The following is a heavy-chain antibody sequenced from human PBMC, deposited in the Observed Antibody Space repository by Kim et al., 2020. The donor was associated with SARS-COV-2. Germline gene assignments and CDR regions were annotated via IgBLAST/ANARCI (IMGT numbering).Heavy chain of an antibody. CDR1: GDSISSYY. Sequence: SETLSLTCTVSGDSISSYYWTWIRQPAGKGLEWIGRMYTNESPNYDPSLKSRVTMSVDTSKNQFSLKLSSVTAADTAVYYCASGSTSFINYAMDVWGQGT. V-gene: IGHV4-4*07. CDR2: MYTNESP. J-gene: IGHJ6*02. D-gene: IGHD6-13*01. CDR3: ASGSTSFINYAMDV.